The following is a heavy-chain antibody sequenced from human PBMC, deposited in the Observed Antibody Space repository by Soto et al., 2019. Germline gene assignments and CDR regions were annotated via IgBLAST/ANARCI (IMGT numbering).Heavy chain of an antibody. V-gene: IGHV3-49*04. J-gene: IGHJ6*02. Sequence: GGSLRLSCTFSGFTFGGHALTWVRQAPGKGLQWLGYIRGSTYGSTTEYDPSVRGRIIISRDDSKSIGYLQMNSLKSEDTAVYYCPRDGDFYGVDVWGQGTKVTVYS. CDR3: PRDGDFYGVDV. CDR2: IRGSTYGSTT. CDR1: GFTFGGHA. D-gene: IGHD3-3*01.